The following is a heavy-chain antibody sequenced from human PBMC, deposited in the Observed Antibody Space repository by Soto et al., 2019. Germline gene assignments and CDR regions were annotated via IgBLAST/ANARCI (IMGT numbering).Heavy chain of an antibody. V-gene: IGHV1-69*19. CDR3: AREVQVHTPAFVY. D-gene: IGHD3-10*01. Sequence: QVQLVQSGAEMKKPGSWVKVSCQSSGGTFNTYARNWVRQAPGQGPEWMGDISPMFGAANYAPKFQGRVTITADESTGTSYMQLSSLTSEDTALYFCAREVQVHTPAFVYWGQGTLVTVSS. CDR2: ISPMFGAA. J-gene: IGHJ4*02. CDR1: GGTFNTYA.